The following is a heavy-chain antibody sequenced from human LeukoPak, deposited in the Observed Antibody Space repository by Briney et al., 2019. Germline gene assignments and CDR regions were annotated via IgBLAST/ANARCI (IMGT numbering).Heavy chain of an antibody. CDR1: GGSISSGGYY. CDR2: IYYSGST. V-gene: IGHV4-31*03. Sequence: SETLSLTCTVSGGSISSGGYYWSWIRQHPGKGLEWIGYIYYSGSTYYNPSLKSRVTISVDTSKNQFSLKLSSVTAADTAVYYCARDGSWTMISSYYFDYWGQGTLVTVSS. CDR3: ARDGSWTMISSYYFDY. J-gene: IGHJ4*02. D-gene: IGHD3-22*01.